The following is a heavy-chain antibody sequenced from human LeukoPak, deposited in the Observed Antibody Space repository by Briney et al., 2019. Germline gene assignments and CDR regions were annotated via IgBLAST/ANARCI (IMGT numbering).Heavy chain of an antibody. V-gene: IGHV3-21*01. CDR1: GFTLSSHS. CDR2: ISSSSSYI. J-gene: IGHJ3*02. CDR3: ARDYDILTGSRLDAFDI. D-gene: IGHD3-9*01. Sequence: GGSLRLSCAASGFTLSSHSMNWVRQAPGKGLEWVSSISSSSSYIYYADSVKGRFTISRDNAKNSLYLQMNSLRAEDTAVYYCARDYDILTGSRLDAFDIWGQGTMVTVSS.